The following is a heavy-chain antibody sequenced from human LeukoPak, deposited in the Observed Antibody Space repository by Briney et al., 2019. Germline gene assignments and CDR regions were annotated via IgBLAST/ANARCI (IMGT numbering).Heavy chain of an antibody. CDR2: MNPNSGDT. Sequence: ASVKVSCKASGYTFTSYGISWVRQAAGQGLEWMGWMNPNSGDTGYTQKFQGSVAMTRSTSITTAYMELTSLRSEDTAVYYCARGPFGSGSFLDYWGQGTLVTVSS. D-gene: IGHD3-10*01. CDR1: GYTFTSYG. J-gene: IGHJ4*02. CDR3: ARGPFGSGSFLDY. V-gene: IGHV1-8*02.